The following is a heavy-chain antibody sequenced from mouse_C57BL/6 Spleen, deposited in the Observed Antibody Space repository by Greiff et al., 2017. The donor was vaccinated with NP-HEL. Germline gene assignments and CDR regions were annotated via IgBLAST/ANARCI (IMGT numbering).Heavy chain of an antibody. Sequence: EVKLVESGGGLVQPGGSLSLSCAASGFTFTDYYMSWVRQPPGKALEWLGFIRNKANGYTTEYSASVKGRFTISRDNSQSILYLQMNALRAEDSATYYCASMGSLYAMDYWGQGTSVTVSS. D-gene: IGHD1-1*02. J-gene: IGHJ4*01. CDR3: ASMGSLYAMDY. CDR2: IRNKANGYTT. CDR1: GFTFTDYY. V-gene: IGHV7-3*01.